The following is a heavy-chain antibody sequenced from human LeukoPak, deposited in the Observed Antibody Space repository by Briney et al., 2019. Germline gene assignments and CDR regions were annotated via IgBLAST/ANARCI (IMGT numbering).Heavy chain of an antibody. CDR1: GYSISSDYY. D-gene: IGHD2-2*01. V-gene: IGHV4-38-2*01. CDR3: ARHLGYCSSTSCYPVYWFDP. J-gene: IGHJ5*02. Sequence: PSETLSLTCAVSGYSISSDYYWGWIRQPPGKGLEWIGSIYHSGSTYYNPSLKSRVTISVDTSKNQFSLKLSSVTAADTAVYYCARHLGYCSSTSCYPVYWFDPWGQGTLVTVSS. CDR2: IYHSGST.